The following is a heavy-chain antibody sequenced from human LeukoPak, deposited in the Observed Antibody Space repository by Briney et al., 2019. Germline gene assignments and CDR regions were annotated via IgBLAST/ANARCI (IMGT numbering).Heavy chain of an antibody. V-gene: IGHV1-69*06. Sequence: GASVKVSCKASGGTFSSYAISWVRQAPGQGLEWMGGIIPIFGTANYAQKFQGRVTITADKSTSTAYMELSSLRSEDTAVYYCARDRGYCSGGSCYHGVLYYYYYMDVWGKGTTVTISS. J-gene: IGHJ6*03. D-gene: IGHD2-15*01. CDR1: GGTFSSYA. CDR3: ARDRGYCSGGSCYHGVLYYYYYMDV. CDR2: IIPIFGTA.